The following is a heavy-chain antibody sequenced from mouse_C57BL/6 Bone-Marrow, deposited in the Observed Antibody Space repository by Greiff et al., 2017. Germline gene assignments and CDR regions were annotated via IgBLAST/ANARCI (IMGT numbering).Heavy chain of an antibody. Sequence: EVQRVESGGGLVKPGGSLKLSCAASGFTFSDYGMHWVRQAPEKGLEWVAYISSGSSTLYYADTVKGRFTISRDNAKDTLFLQMTSLRSEDTAMXYCARSGSSYVHWYFDVWGTGTTVTVSS. CDR3: ARSGSSYVHWYFDV. D-gene: IGHD1-1*01. J-gene: IGHJ1*03. V-gene: IGHV5-17*01. CDR2: ISSGSSTL. CDR1: GFTFSDYG.